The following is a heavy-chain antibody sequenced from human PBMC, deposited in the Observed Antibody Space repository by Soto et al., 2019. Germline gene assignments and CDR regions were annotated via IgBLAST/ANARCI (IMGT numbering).Heavy chain of an antibody. CDR2: ISGSGDST. D-gene: IGHD4-17*01. Sequence: PGGSLRLSCAASVFTFSSYAMSWVRQAPGKGLEWVSAISGSGDSTRYADSVQGRFTISRDTSKHTLYLQMNSLRAEDTAVYYCAKFYYGDYSYYYYGMDVWGQGTTVTVSS. J-gene: IGHJ6*02. CDR3: AKFYYGDYSYYYYGMDV. V-gene: IGHV3-23*01. CDR1: VFTFSSYA.